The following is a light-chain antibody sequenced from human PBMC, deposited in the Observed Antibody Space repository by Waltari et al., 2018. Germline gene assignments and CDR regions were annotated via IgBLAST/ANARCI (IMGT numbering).Light chain of an antibody. J-gene: IGLJ3*02. CDR2: RSV. CDR1: SSNIGSNY. CDR3: VAWDDSLSGLWV. Sequence: QSVLTQSPSASGTPGQRGTISCSGSSSNIGSNYVYWYQQLPGTAPKLLIYRSVQRPSGVPARFSGSKSGTSASLAISGLRSEDEGDYYCVAWDDSLSGLWVFGGGTKLTVL. V-gene: IGLV1-47*01.